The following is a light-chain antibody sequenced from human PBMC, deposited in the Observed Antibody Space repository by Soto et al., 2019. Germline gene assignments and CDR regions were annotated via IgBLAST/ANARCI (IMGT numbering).Light chain of an antibody. CDR3: QQYGIV. J-gene: IGKJ3*01. V-gene: IGKV3-20*01. CDR2: SAS. Sequence: EVVLSQSQDTLSLNQGERATLSCRASQTISSNYVAWYQQKPGQAPRLLIYSASSRATGIPDRFSGSGSGTHFTLTISRLEPEDFAVYYCQQYGIVFGPGTKVDIK. CDR1: QTISSNY.